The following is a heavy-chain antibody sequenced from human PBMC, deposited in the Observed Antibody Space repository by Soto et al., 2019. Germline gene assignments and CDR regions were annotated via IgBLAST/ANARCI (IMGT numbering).Heavy chain of an antibody. J-gene: IGHJ4*02. CDR2: ISSSSSVI. Sequence: GGSLRLSCAASGFTFGTYEMNWVRQAPGKGLEWLSYISSSSSVIKCADSVEGRFTISRDNAKNSLYLEMNSLRAEDTAVYYCARESEDLTSNFDYWGQGTLVTVSS. CDR1: GFTFGTYE. CDR3: ARESEDLTSNFDY. V-gene: IGHV3-48*03.